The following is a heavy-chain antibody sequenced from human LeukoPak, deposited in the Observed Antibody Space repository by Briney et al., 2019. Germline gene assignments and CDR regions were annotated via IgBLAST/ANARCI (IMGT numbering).Heavy chain of an antibody. V-gene: IGHV3-15*01. J-gene: IGHJ4*02. CDR2: IKSKTDGGTT. CDR1: GFTFSNAW. Sequence: GGSLRLSCAASGFTFSNAWMSWVRQAPGKGLEWVGRIKSKTDGGTTDYVAPVKGRFSISRDDAKNTLYLQMNSLKTEDTAVYYCARGESSGWYPRPYWGQGTLVTVSS. CDR3: ARGESSGWYPRPY. D-gene: IGHD6-19*01.